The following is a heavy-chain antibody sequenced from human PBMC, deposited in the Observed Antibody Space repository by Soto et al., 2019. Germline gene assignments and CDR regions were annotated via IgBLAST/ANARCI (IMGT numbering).Heavy chain of an antibody. V-gene: IGHV2-26*01. Sequence: QVTLKESGPVLVNPTETLTLTCTVSGFSLSNARMGVSWIRQPPGKALEWLAHIFSNDEKSYSTSLKSRLTISKDTSKRQVVLTMTNMDPVDTATYYCARLDYYDSSGFASADAFDIWGQGTMVTVSS. J-gene: IGHJ3*02. CDR2: IFSNDEK. CDR3: ARLDYYDSSGFASADAFDI. D-gene: IGHD3-22*01. CDR1: GFSLSNARMG.